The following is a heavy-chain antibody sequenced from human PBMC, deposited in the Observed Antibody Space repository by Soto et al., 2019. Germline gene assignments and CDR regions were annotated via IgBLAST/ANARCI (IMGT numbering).Heavy chain of an antibody. CDR1: GGSISSYY. V-gene: IGHV4-59*01. CDR2: IYYSGST. CDR3: AGGSGSYKSYYYYGMDV. D-gene: IGHD3-10*01. J-gene: IGHJ6*02. Sequence: SETLSLTCTVSGGSISSYYWSWIRQPPGKGLEWIGYIYYSGSTNYNPSLKSRGTISVDTSKNQFSLKLSSVTAADTAVYYCAGGSGSYKSYYYYGMDVWGQGTTVTVSS.